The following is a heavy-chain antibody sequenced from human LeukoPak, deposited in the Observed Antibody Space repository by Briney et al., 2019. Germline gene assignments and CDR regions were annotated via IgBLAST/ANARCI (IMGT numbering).Heavy chain of an antibody. D-gene: IGHD4-11*01. CDR2: ISAYNGKT. CDR1: GYTFTSYG. V-gene: IGHV1-18*01. CDR3: ARVRRDYYSNYVWFDP. J-gene: IGHJ5*02. Sequence: ASVKVSCKASGYTFTSYGISWVRQAPGQGLEWMGLISAYNGKTNYAQKLQGRVTMTTDTSTSTPYMELRSLRSDDTAVYYCARVRRDYYSNYVWFDPWGQGTLVTVSS.